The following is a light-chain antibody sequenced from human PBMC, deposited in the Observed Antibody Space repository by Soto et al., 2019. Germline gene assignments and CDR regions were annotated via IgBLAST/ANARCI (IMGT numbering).Light chain of an antibody. CDR1: QSVSSY. CDR2: DAS. V-gene: IGKV3-11*01. J-gene: IGKJ4*01. CDR3: QQRSNWPLP. Sequence: EIVLTQSPATLSLSPGERATLSCRASQSVSSYLAWYQQKPGQAPRLLIYDASNMATGIPARFSVSVSGTDFTHNISSLEPEDFAVYYCQQRSNWPLPFGGGTKVAIK.